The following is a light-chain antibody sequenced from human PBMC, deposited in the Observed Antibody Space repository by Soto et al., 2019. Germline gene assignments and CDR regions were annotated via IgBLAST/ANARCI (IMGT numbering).Light chain of an antibody. CDR3: QQYSHWPLT. Sequence: EIVMTQSPATLSVSPGERATLSCRASESVSNNLAWYQQKPGQAPRLLIYGASTWATGIPAKFSGSGSGTEFTLTISSLQSEDFAVYYCQQYSHWPLTFGGGTKVDIK. J-gene: IGKJ4*01. CDR2: GAS. CDR1: ESVSNN. V-gene: IGKV3-15*01.